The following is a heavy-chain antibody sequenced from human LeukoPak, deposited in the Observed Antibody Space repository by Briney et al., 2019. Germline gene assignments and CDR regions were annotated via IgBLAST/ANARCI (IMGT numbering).Heavy chain of an antibody. CDR2: IYYSGST. D-gene: IGHD3-10*01. CDR3: AKGIGRTGSSGNLDFRRSVGWDAFDV. J-gene: IGHJ3*01. CDR1: GGSFSGYY. V-gene: IGHV4-59*01. Sequence: PSETLSLTCAVYGGSFSGYYWSWIRQPPGKGLEWIGYIYYSGSTKYNPSLKSRVTISVDTSKDQFSLKLSSVTAADTAVYFCAKGIGRTGSSGNLDFRRSVGWDAFDVWGQGTLVTVSS.